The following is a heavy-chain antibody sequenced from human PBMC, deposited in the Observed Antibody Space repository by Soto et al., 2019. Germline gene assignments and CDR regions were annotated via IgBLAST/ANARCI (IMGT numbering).Heavy chain of an antibody. CDR3: AKDTSLVNYYYMDV. Sequence: GGSLRLSCAASGFTFSSYAMSWVRQAPGKGLEWVSAISGNGGSICYADSVKGRFTISRDNAKNSLYLQMNSLRAEDTALYYCAKDTSLVNYYYMDVWGKGTTVTVSS. V-gene: IGHV3-23*01. D-gene: IGHD2-21*01. CDR2: ISGNGGSI. J-gene: IGHJ6*03. CDR1: GFTFSSYA.